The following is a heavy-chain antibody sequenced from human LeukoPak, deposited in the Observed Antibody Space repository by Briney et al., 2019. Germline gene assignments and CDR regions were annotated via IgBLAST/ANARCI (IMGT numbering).Heavy chain of an antibody. V-gene: IGHV3-21*01. CDR3: ARGGAVVVEDY. J-gene: IGHJ4*02. CDR2: ISSSSSYI. D-gene: IGHD2-15*01. Sequence: GGSLRLSCAASGFTFSSYAMSWVRQAPGKGLEWVSSISSSSSYIYYADSVKGRFTISRDNAKNSLYLQMNSLRAEDTAVYYCARGGAVVVEDYWGQGTLVTVSS. CDR1: GFTFSSYA.